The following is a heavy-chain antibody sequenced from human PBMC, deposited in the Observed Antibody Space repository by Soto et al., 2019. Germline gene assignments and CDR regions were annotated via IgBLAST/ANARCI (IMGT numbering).Heavy chain of an antibody. V-gene: IGHV1-2*04. CDR1: GYTFTGYY. D-gene: IGHD3-22*01. J-gene: IGHJ3*02. CDR3: ERGHNYYDSSRYSKPSYDSFYI. CDR2: INPNSGGT. Sequence: ASVKVSCKASGYTFTGYYMHWVRQAPGQGLEWMGWINPNSGGTNYAQKFQGWVTMTRDTSISTAYMELSRLRSDDTAVYYCERGHNYYDSSRYSKPSYDSFYIWG.